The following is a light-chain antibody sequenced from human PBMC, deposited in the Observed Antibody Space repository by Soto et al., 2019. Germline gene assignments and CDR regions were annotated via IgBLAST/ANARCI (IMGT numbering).Light chain of an antibody. Sequence: MMLTQSPRTLSLSPGESATLSCRASQSVTNSYFAWYQQKPGQAPRLLIYGISSRATGIPDRFSGSGSGTDFTLTISRLEHEDFVVYYCQQYSSLPHTFGQGTKLEV. V-gene: IGKV3-20*01. CDR2: GIS. CDR1: QSVTNSY. CDR3: QQYSSLPHT. J-gene: IGKJ2*01.